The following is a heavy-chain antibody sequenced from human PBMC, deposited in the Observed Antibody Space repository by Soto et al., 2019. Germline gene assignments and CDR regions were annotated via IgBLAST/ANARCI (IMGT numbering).Heavy chain of an antibody. Sequence: SETLSLTCGVSGVSFSDFYWSWIRQPPGKGLEWIGEINHSGSTNYNPSLKSRVTISVDTSKNQFSLKLSSVTAADTAVYYCARGGNSGKTSIAARPPYYYYYMDVWGKGTTVTVSS. CDR1: GVSFSDFY. CDR2: INHSGST. V-gene: IGHV4-34*01. D-gene: IGHD6-6*01. CDR3: ARGGNSGKTSIAARPPYYYYYMDV. J-gene: IGHJ6*03.